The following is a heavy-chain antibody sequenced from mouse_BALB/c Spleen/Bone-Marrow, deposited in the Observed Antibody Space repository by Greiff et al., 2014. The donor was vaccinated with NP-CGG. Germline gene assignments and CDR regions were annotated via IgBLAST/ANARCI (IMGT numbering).Heavy chain of an antibody. Sequence: VQLKESGPELAKPGASVKMSCKASGYTFTSYVMHWVKQKPGQGLEWIGYINPYNDGTKYNEKFKGKATLTSDKSSSTAYMELSSLTSEDSAVYYCARRDYYGSSFYWYFDVWGAGTTVTVSS. D-gene: IGHD1-1*01. CDR1: GYTFTSYV. CDR3: ARRDYYGSSFYWYFDV. V-gene: IGHV1-14*01. CDR2: INPYNDGT. J-gene: IGHJ1*01.